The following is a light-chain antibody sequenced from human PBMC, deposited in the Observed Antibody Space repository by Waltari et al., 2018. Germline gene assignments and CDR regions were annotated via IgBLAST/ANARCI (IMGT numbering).Light chain of an antibody. V-gene: IGLV2-14*03. CDR1: SSDVGGYNY. J-gene: IGLJ2*01. CDR3: SSYTSSSTVV. CDR2: DVS. Sequence: QSALTQPASVSGSPGQSITISCTGTSSDVGGYNYVSWYQQHPGKAPKLMVYDVSNRPSGVSNRFSGSKSGNTASRTISGLQAGDEADYYCSSYTSSSTVVFGGGTKLTVL.